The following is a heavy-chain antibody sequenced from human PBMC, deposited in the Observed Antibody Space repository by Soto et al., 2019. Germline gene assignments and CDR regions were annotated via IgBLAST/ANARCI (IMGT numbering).Heavy chain of an antibody. D-gene: IGHD3-10*01. J-gene: IGHJ4*02. CDR2: ISSSSSYI. CDR3: ARAPTIRGETDY. Sequence: EVQLVESGGSLVKPGGSLRLSCAASGFTFSSYSMNWVRQAPGKGLEWVSSISSSSSYIYYADSVKGRFTISRDNAKNSLYLQMNSLRAEDTAVYYCARAPTIRGETDYWGQGTLVTVSS. CDR1: GFTFSSYS. V-gene: IGHV3-21*01.